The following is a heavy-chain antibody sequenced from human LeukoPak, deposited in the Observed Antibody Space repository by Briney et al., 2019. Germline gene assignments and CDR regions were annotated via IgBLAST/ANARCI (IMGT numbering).Heavy chain of an antibody. CDR1: GFTFNLYS. D-gene: IGHD2-15*01. Sequence: GGSLRLSCLAFGFTFNLYSMHWVRQAPGKGLEFVSVISSDGVYTYYAYSVKGRFTISRDNSKNTVYLQMSSLGADDTAVYYCAKVLDYCDGGTCYNSGMDSWGQGTLVTVSS. J-gene: IGHJ4*02. V-gene: IGHV3-64D*08. CDR3: AKVLDYCDGGTCYNSGMDS. CDR2: ISSDGVYT.